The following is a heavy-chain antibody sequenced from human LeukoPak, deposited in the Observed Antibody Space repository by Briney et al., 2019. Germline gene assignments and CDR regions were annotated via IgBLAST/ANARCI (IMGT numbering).Heavy chain of an antibody. CDR1: GGTFSSYA. J-gene: IGHJ3*02. CDR2: IIPIFGTA. Sequence: SVKVSCKASGGTFSSYAISWVRQAPGQGLEWMGGIIPIFGTANYAQKFQGRVTITADESTSTAYMELCSLRSEDTAVYYCARALSGSGSGSYSAHDAFDIWGQGTMATVSS. V-gene: IGHV1-69*13. D-gene: IGHD3-10*01. CDR3: ARALSGSGSGSYSAHDAFDI.